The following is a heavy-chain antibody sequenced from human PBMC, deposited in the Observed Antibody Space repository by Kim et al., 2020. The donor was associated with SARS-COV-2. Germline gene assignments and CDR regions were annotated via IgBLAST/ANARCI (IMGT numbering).Heavy chain of an antibody. CDR1: GGTFSSYA. Sequence: SVKVSCKASGGTFSSYAISWVRQAPGQGLEWMGGIIPIFGTANYAQKFQGRVTITADESTSTAYMELSSLRSEDTAVYYCARVLKGTGYYKGPYYYYYGMDVWGQGTTVTVSS. D-gene: IGHD3-9*01. CDR3: ARVLKGTGYYKGPYYYYYGMDV. J-gene: IGHJ6*02. CDR2: IIPIFGTA. V-gene: IGHV1-69*13.